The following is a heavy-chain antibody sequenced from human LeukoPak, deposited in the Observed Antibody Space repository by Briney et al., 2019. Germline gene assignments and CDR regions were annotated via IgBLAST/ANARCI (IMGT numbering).Heavy chain of an antibody. D-gene: IGHD3-10*01. V-gene: IGHV3-7*01. CDR1: GFTFSSYA. CDR3: ARGYSGLWFAPD. J-gene: IGHJ4*02. Sequence: PGGSLRLSCAASGFTFSSYAMSWVRQAPGKGLEWVANIKQDGSEKYYVDSVKGRFTISRDNAKNSLYLQMNSLRAEDTAVYYCARGYSGLWFAPDWGQGTLVTVSS. CDR2: IKQDGSEK.